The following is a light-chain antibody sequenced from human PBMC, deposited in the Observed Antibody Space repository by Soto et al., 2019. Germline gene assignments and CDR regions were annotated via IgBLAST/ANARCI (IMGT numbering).Light chain of an antibody. CDR1: QGIAPY. Sequence: DVQMTQSPSSLSAFVGDRVTITCRASQGIAPYLAWFQQKPGKAPKLLIYATSTLQSGVPSRFSGSGSGIHFTLTISSLQPEDIGTYYCQKYNSAPLTFGGGTKVEIK. J-gene: IGKJ4*01. V-gene: IGKV1-27*01. CDR2: ATS. CDR3: QKYNSAPLT.